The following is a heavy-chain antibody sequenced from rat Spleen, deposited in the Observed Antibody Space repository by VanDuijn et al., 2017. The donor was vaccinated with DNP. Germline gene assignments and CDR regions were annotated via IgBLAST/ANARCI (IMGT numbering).Heavy chain of an antibody. CDR2: IKGKSNNYAT. Sequence: EVQVLDSGGGLVQPGNSLKLSCATSGFTFRTAWMSWYRQFPEKRLEWIARIKGKSNNYATEYTESVKGRFTILRDDSKSSIYLQMNSLKEEDTAIYYCVRQGYGMDVWGQGTSVTVSS. V-gene: IGHV6-6*01. J-gene: IGHJ4*01. CDR3: VRQGYGMDV. CDR1: GFTFRTAW.